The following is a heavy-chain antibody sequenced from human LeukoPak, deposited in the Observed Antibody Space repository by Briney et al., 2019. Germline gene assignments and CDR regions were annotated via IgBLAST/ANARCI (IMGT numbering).Heavy chain of an antibody. D-gene: IGHD4-11*01. J-gene: IGHJ4*02. CDR3: AKAVTTEGRNFDY. V-gene: IGHV3-30*18. CDR1: GFTFSNYG. Sequence: PGGSLRLSCAASGFTFSNYGMHWVRQAPGKGLEWVAVISFDGNTKYFGGSVKGRFTISRDNSKSTTYLQMNSLRPEDTAVYYCAKAVTTEGRNFDYWGQGTLVTVSS. CDR2: ISFDGNTK.